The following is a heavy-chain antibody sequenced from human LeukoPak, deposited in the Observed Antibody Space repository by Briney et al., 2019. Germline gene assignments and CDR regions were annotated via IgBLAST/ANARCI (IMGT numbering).Heavy chain of an antibody. Sequence: GGSLRLSCAASGFTFRNYAMHWVRQAPGKGQEWVAVISYDGSNKYYADSVKGRFTVSRDNSKNTLYLQMNSLRAEDTAVYYCATVGSGWYGSFDYWGQGTLVTVSS. V-gene: IGHV3-30*01. J-gene: IGHJ4*02. CDR2: ISYDGSNK. CDR1: GFTFRNYA. CDR3: ATVGSGWYGSFDY. D-gene: IGHD6-19*01.